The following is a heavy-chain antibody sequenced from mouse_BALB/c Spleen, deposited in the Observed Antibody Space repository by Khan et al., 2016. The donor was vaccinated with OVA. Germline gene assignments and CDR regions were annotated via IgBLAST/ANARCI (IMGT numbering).Heavy chain of an antibody. V-gene: IGHV9-3-1*01. J-gene: IGHJ3*01. CDR2: INTYTGEP. D-gene: IGHD2-1*01. CDR3: ARSNGNYWFAY. Sequence: QVQLQQSRPELKKPGETVKISCKASGYTFTNYGMNWVKQAPGKGLEWMGWINTYTGEPTYADDFKGRFAFSLETSASTAYLQINNLKNEDTATYFCARSNGNYWFAYWGQGTLVTVSA. CDR1: GYTFTNYG.